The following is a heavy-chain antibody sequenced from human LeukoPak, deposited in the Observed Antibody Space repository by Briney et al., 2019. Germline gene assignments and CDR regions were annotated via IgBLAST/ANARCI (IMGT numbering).Heavy chain of an antibody. CDR2: INSNGNT. CDR1: GFTFSDYY. D-gene: IGHD6-6*01. J-gene: IGHJ5*02. V-gene: IGHV3-53*01. CDR3: AKDQVGWTSSRFDP. Sequence: GGSLRLSCAASGFTFSDYYMSWIRQAPGKGLEWVSGINSNGNTYNADSVKGRFTISRDNSKNTLYLQMNSLRVEDTAVYYCAKDQVGWTSSRFDPWGQGTVVTVSS.